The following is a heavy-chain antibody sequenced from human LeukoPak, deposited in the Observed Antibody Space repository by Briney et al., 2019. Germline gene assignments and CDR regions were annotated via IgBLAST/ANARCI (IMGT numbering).Heavy chain of an antibody. V-gene: IGHV3-23*01. CDR3: AKAERGYCSGGSCYEPPNWYFDL. D-gene: IGHD2-15*01. Sequence: PGGSLRLSCAASGFTFSSYAMSWVRQAPGKGLEWVSAISGSGGSTYYADSVKGRFTISRDNSKNTLYLQMNSLRAEDTAVYYCAKAERGYCSGGSCYEPPNWYFDLWGRGTLVTVSS. CDR1: GFTFSSYA. CDR2: ISGSGGST. J-gene: IGHJ2*01.